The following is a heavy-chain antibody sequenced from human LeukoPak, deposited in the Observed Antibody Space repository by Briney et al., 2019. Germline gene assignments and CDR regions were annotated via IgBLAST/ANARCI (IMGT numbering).Heavy chain of an antibody. Sequence: PGGSLRLSCAASGFTFSSYWMHWVRHAPGKGLVWVSRINTDGSSTSYADSVKGRFTISRDNSKNTLYLQMNSLRAEDTAVYYCAKEIRITMVRGVIDFDYWGQGTLVTVSS. CDR3: AKEIRITMVRGVIDFDY. V-gene: IGHV3-74*01. CDR1: GFTFSSYW. CDR2: INTDGSST. J-gene: IGHJ4*02. D-gene: IGHD3-10*01.